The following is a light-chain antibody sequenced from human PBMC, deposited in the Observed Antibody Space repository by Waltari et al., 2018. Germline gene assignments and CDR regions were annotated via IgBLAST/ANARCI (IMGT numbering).Light chain of an antibody. CDR2: QDS. CDR1: KLGDKY. V-gene: IGLV3-1*01. CDR3: QAWDSSTEV. J-gene: IGLJ1*01. Sequence: SYELTQPPSVSVSPGQTASITCSGDKLGDKYACWYQQKPGQAPVPVIYQDSKRPSGIHERLSGSTAGNTATLTISGTQAMDEADYYCQAWDSSTEVFGTGTKVTVL.